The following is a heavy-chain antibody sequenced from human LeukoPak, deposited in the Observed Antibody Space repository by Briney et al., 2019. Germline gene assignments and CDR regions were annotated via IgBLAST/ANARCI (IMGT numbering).Heavy chain of an antibody. V-gene: IGHV3-23*01. J-gene: IGHJ4*02. CDR3: AKDVRTQQLVWRLPNSNYFDY. CDR1: GFTFSSYA. Sequence: PGGSLRLSCAAPGFTFSSYAMSWVRQAPGKGLEWVSAISGSGGSTYYADSVKGRFTISRDNSKNTLYLQMNSLRAEDTAVYYCAKDVRTQQLVWRLPNSNYFDYWGQGTLVTVSS. CDR2: ISGSGGST. D-gene: IGHD6-13*01.